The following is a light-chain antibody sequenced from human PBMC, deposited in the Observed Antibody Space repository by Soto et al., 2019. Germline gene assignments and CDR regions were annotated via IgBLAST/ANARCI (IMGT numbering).Light chain of an antibody. CDR1: SGDIGSYNR. CDR3: NSYTSATTLRGV. Sequence: QSALTQPASVSGSPGQSITISCTGTSGDIGSYNRVSWYQQHPGKAPKLIIYEVTDRPSGVSNRFSGSKSGNTASLTISGLQAEDEADYYCNSYTSATTLRGVFGVGTKVTVL. V-gene: IGLV2-14*01. J-gene: IGLJ1*01. CDR2: EVT.